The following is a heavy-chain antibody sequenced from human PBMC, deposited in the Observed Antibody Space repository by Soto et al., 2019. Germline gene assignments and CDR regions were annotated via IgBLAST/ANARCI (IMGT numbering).Heavy chain of an antibody. Sequence: RGSLRLSCAASGFTFSSYGIRCFRQSAFKWLEWVAVISYDGSNKYYADSVKGRFTISRDNSKNTLYLQMNSLRAEDTAVYYCAKDQTYYDFWSGYYPNYYYYGMDVWGQGTTVTVSS. CDR1: GFTFSSYG. J-gene: IGHJ6*02. CDR2: ISYDGSNK. V-gene: IGHV3-30*18. D-gene: IGHD3-3*01. CDR3: AKDQTYYDFWSGYYPNYYYYGMDV.